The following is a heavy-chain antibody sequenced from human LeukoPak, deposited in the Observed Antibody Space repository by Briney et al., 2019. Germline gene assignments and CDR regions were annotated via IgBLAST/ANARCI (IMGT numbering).Heavy chain of an antibody. J-gene: IGHJ5*02. V-gene: IGHV1-8*03. CDR3: AREAADGWFDP. CDR2: MNPNSGNT. D-gene: IGHD6-25*01. CDR1: GYTFTSYD. Sequence: ASVKVSCKASGYTFTSYDINWVRQATGQGLEWMGWMNPNSGNTGYAQKFQGRVTITRNTSISTAYMELGSLRSEDTAVYYCAREAADGWFDPWGQGTLVTVSS.